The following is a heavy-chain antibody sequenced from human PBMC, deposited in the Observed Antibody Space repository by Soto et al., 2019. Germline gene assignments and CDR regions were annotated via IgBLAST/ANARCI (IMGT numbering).Heavy chain of an antibody. V-gene: IGHV1-2*02. J-gene: IGHJ4*02. CDR3: ERIKIYYDRSGPFDS. Sequence: GASVKVSCKASGYTFTGYYIHWVRQAPGQGLEWMGWMNPNNGDTNYAQKFQGRVTMTRDTSITTASMELSRLTSDDTAIYFCERIKIYYDRSGPFDSWGQGTLVTVYS. CDR1: GYTFTGYY. D-gene: IGHD3-22*01. CDR2: MNPNNGDT.